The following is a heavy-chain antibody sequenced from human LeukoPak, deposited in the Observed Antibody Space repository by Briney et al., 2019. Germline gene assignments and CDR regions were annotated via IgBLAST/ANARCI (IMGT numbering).Heavy chain of an antibody. CDR2: IYHSGST. V-gene: IGHV4-59*01. CDR3: AREYSTSSEGDYFDY. J-gene: IGHJ4*02. CDR1: GAPITTYY. D-gene: IGHD6-6*01. Sequence: SETLSLTCTVSGAPITTYYWTWIRQPPGKGLEWIGYIYHSGSTNYNPSLKGRVTISLDTSRNQFSLRLSSVTAADTAVYFCAREYSTSSEGDYFDYWGQGSLVTVSS.